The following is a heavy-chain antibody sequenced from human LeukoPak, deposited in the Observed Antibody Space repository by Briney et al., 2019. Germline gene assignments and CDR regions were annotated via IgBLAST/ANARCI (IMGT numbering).Heavy chain of an antibody. CDR2: ISSSGSTI. Sequence: GGSLRLSCAASGFTFSDYYMSWIRQAPGKGLEWVSYISSSGSTIYYADSVKGRFTISRDNAKNSLYLQMNSLRAEDTAVYYCAREWFGELFPYYYGMDVWGQGTTVTVSS. V-gene: IGHV3-11*01. CDR1: GFTFSDYY. D-gene: IGHD3-10*01. CDR3: AREWFGELFPYYYGMDV. J-gene: IGHJ6*02.